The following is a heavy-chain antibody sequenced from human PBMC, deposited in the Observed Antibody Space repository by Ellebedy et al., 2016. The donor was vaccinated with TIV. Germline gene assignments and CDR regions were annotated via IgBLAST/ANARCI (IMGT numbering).Heavy chain of an antibody. CDR3: ARDPQRNGFYRGGYFDY. D-gene: IGHD3-3*01. Sequence: GESLKISCAASGFIFSTYGMHWVRQAPGKGLEWVAVIWYDASKKYYADSVKGRFTISRDNSQNTLYLQMNSLRAEDTAVYYCARDPQRNGFYRGGYFDYWGQGTLVTVSS. V-gene: IGHV3-33*01. CDR2: IWYDASKK. J-gene: IGHJ4*02. CDR1: GFIFSTYG.